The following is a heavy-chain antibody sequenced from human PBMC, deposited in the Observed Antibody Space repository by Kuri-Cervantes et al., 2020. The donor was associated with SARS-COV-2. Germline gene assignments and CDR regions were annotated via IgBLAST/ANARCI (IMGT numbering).Heavy chain of an antibody. CDR2: IKQDGSEK. CDR1: GFTFSSYW. J-gene: IGHJ3*02. V-gene: IGHV3-7*01. CDR3: ASEPLWGFDAFDI. D-gene: IGHD2-21*01. Sequence: GESLKISCAASGFTFSSYWMSWVHQAPGKGLEWVANIKQDGSEKYYVDSVKGRFTISRDNAKNSLYLQMNSLRAEDTAVYYCASEPLWGFDAFDIWGQGTMVTVSS.